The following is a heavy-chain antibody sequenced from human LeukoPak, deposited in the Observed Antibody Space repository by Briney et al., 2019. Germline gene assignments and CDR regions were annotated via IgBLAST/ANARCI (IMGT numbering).Heavy chain of an antibody. J-gene: IGHJ4*02. CDR3: ATVSKWRFAGTYVNDY. D-gene: IGHD6-13*01. Sequence: GGSLRLSCAASGFTFSNAWMSWVRQAPGKGLEWVGRIKSKTESGTTDYAAPVKGRFTISRDGSKNTLYLQMNSLKIEDTAVYYCATVSKWRFAGTYVNDYWGQGTLVTVAS. CDR2: IKSKTESGTT. V-gene: IGHV3-15*01. CDR1: GFTFSNAW.